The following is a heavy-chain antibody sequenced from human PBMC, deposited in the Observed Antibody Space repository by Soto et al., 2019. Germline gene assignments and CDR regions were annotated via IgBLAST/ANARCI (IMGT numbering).Heavy chain of an antibody. Sequence: PGESLKISCNGSGYSFSNYCIGLVLQMSGKGLDWMSITFPGNSETRYSPSFQGHVTISVDRSVSTAYLQWSSLKASDTALYYCARSRYYDTTGYYPFYYYYYGMDVWGQGTTVTVSS. CDR2: TFPGNSET. CDR3: ARSRYYDTTGYYPFYYYYYGMDV. V-gene: IGHV5-51*01. D-gene: IGHD3-22*01. CDR1: GYSFSNYC. J-gene: IGHJ6*02.